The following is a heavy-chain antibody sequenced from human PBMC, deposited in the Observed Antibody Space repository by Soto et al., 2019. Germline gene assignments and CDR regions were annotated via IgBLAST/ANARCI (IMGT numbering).Heavy chain of an antibody. CDR1: GYTFTSYG. D-gene: IGHD2-15*01. CDR2: ISAYNGNT. CDR3: ARGPKGYCSGGSCYFDY. Sequence: RASVKVSCKASGYTFTSYGISWVRQAPGQGLEWMGWISAYNGNTNYAQKLQGRVTMTTDTSTSTAYMELRSLRSDDTAVYYCARGPKGYCSGGSCYFDYWGQGTLVTVS. J-gene: IGHJ4*02. V-gene: IGHV1-18*01.